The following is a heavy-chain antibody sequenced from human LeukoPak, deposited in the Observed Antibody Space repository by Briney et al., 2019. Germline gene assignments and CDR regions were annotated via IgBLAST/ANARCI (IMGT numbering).Heavy chain of an antibody. CDR3: TDGSGSYYRIFDC. V-gene: IGHV3-15*07. CDR2: IKSKTDGGAA. CDR1: GFTFSNAW. J-gene: IGHJ4*02. D-gene: IGHD3-10*01. Sequence: PGGSLRLSCAASGFTFSNAWMNWVRQAAGRGLEWVGRIKSKTDGGAADYAAPVKGRFTISRDDSKNTLYLQMNSLKTEDTAVYYCTDGSGSYYRIFDCWGQGTLVTVSS.